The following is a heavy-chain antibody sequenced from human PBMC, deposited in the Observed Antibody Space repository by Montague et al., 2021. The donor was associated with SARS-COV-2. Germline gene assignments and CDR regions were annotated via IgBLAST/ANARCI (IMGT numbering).Heavy chain of an antibody. J-gene: IGHJ4*02. CDR3: ARSRENYNILTGYPYYFDY. D-gene: IGHD3-9*01. CDR2: IYYSGST. V-gene: IGHV4-59*01. Sequence: SETLSLTYTVSGGSISRYYWNWIRQPPGKGLEWIAYIYYSGSTNYNPSLKSRVTISVDTSKNQFSLKLSSVTAADTAVYYCARSRENYNILTGYPYYFDYWGQGTLVTVS. CDR1: GGSISRYY.